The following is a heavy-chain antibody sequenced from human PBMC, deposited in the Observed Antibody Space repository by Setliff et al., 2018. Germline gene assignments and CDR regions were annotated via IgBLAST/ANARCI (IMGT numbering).Heavy chain of an antibody. CDR3: ARTCSGSGCYAGLES. CDR2: MWDDGGNK. Sequence: GGSLRLSCAASGFTFSTYRMHWVRQAPGKGLEWVAVMWDDGGNKYHADSVKGRFTISRDNSKNTLYLQMNSLRPEDTAVYYCARTCSGSGCYAGLESWGQGTPVTVSS. V-gene: IGHV3-33*08. J-gene: IGHJ4*02. D-gene: IGHD2-15*01. CDR1: GFTFSTYR.